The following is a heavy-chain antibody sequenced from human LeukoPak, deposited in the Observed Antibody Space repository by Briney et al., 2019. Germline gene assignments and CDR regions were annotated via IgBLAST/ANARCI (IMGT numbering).Heavy chain of an antibody. CDR3: ARQAVLGATRWFDP. D-gene: IGHD1-26*01. Sequence: PSETLSLTCAVSGGSISRSGYSWSWIRQPPGKGLDWIAYIYYTGSTYYNPSLKSRVTISLDTSKNQFSLKVTSVTAADTAAYYCARQAVLGATRWFDPWGQGTLVTVSS. J-gene: IGHJ5*02. V-gene: IGHV4-30-4*07. CDR1: GGSISRSGYS. CDR2: IYYTGST.